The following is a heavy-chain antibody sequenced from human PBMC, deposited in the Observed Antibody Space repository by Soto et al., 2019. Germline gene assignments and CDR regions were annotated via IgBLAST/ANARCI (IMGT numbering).Heavy chain of an antibody. V-gene: IGHV4-31*03. J-gene: IGHJ1*01. CDR3: ASNYYDSSGYPDWFQH. CDR2: IYYSGST. D-gene: IGHD3-22*01. CDR1: GGSISSGGYY. Sequence: SETLALTCTVSGGSISSGGYYWSWIRQHPGKGLEWIGYIYYSGSTYYNPPLKSRVTVSVDTSKNQFSLKLSSVTAADTAVYYCASNYYDSSGYPDWFQHWGQGTLVTVSS.